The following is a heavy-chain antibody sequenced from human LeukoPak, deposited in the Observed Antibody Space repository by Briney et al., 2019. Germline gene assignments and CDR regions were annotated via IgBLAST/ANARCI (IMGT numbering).Heavy chain of an antibody. CDR3: ASSSSGWTELDY. Sequence: GGSLRLSCAASGFTFSSYAMHWVRQAPGKGLEWVAVISYDGSNKYYADSVKGRFTISRDNSKNTLYLQMDSLRAEDTAVYYCASSSSGWTELDYWGQGTLVTVSS. CDR2: ISYDGSNK. V-gene: IGHV3-30-3*01. J-gene: IGHJ4*02. D-gene: IGHD6-19*01. CDR1: GFTFSSYA.